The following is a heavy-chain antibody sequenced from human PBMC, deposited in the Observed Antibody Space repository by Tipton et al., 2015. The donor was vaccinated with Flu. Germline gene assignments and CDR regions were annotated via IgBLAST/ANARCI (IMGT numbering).Heavy chain of an antibody. V-gene: IGHV4-39*07. Sequence: TLSLTCSVSGGSISTNDFYWGWVRQSPEKGLEWIGSVFHRGTTYYSLSLENRVTISVDTSKNQFSLKLSSVTAADTAVYYCARLAALNWFDPWGQGTLVTVSS. CDR2: VFHRGTT. D-gene: IGHD6-13*01. CDR3: ARLAALNWFDP. J-gene: IGHJ5*02. CDR1: GGSISTNDFY.